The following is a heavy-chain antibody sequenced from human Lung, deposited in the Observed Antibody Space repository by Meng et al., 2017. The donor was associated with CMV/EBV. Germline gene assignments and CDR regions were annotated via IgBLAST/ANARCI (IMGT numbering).Heavy chain of an antibody. V-gene: IGHV1-69*10. CDR2: IIPILGIA. J-gene: IGHJ6*02. Sequence: SVXVSXXASGGTFSSYTINWVRQAPGQGLEWMGGIIPILGIANSAQKFQGRVTITADKSTGTAYVELSSLKSEDTAVYYCATSFYFSTTNCYTYYGLDDWGQGTXVTVSS. D-gene: IGHD2-2*02. CDR1: GGTFSSYT. CDR3: ATSFYFSTTNCYTYYGLDD.